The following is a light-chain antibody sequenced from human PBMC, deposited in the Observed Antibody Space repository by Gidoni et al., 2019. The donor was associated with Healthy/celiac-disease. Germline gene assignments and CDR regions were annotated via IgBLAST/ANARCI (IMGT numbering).Light chain of an antibody. Sequence: DIQLTQSPSFLSASVGDRVTITCRASQGISSYLAWYQQKPGKAPKLLIYAASRFSGSGSGTEFTLTISSLQPEDFANYYCQQLNSYPLTFGGGTKVEIK. CDR1: QGISSY. CDR3: QQLNSYPLT. V-gene: IGKV1-9*01. CDR2: AA. J-gene: IGKJ4*01.